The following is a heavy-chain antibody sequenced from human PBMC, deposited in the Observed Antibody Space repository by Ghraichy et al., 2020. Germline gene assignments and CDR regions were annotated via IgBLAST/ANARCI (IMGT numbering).Heavy chain of an antibody. D-gene: IGHD2-8*02. V-gene: IGHV1-18*04. Sequence: ASVKVSCKTSGYTFTNHGIRWVRQAPGHGLEWVGWISNNSGDTKYAQRFQGRVTFTVDSSTRTAYVELRSLRSDDTALYYCAREECPGGGCFFHYCGRGTLVILTS. CDR3: AREECPGGGCFFHY. CDR1: GYTFTNHG. J-gene: IGHJ4*02. CDR2: ISNNSGDT.